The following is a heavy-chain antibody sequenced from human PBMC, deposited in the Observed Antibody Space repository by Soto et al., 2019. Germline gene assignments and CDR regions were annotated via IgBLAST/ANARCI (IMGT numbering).Heavy chain of an antibody. D-gene: IGHD5-12*01. V-gene: IGHV3-23*01. J-gene: IGHJ4*02. Sequence: PGGSLRLSCAASGFNFSSYAMSWVRQAPGKGLEWVSAISGSGGSTYYADSVKGRFTISRDNSKNTLYLQMNSLRAEDTAVYYCAKDLGEMATIFYFDYWGQGTLVTVSS. CDR1: GFNFSSYA. CDR2: ISGSGGST. CDR3: AKDLGEMATIFYFDY.